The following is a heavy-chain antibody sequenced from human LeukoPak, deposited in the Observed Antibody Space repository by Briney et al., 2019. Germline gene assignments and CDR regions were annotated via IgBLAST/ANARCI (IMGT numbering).Heavy chain of an antibody. J-gene: IGHJ4*02. CDR2: IYSGGKT. CDR3: ARDRGSNNYFDH. D-gene: IGHD2-2*01. V-gene: IGHV3-53*01. Sequence: GGSLRLSCTVSGFTVSSNSWSWVRQAPGKGLEWVSFIYSGGKTHSSDSVKGRFTISRDNSKNTLYLQMNSLRAEDTAVYYCARDRGSNNYFDHWGQGTLVTISS. CDR1: GFTVSSNS.